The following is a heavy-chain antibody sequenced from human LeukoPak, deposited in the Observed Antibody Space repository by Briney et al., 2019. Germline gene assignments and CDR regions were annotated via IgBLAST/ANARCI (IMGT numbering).Heavy chain of an antibody. CDR1: GYTFTSYG. CDR3: ARDYYYDSSGYYYYYYMDV. CDR2: ISAYNGNT. Sequence: ASAKVSCKASGYTFTSYGISWVRQAPGQGPEWMGWISAYNGNTNYAQKLQGRVTMTTDTSTSTAYMELRSLRSDDTAVYYCARDYYYDSSGYYYYYYMDVWGKGTTVTVSS. J-gene: IGHJ6*03. D-gene: IGHD3-22*01. V-gene: IGHV1-18*01.